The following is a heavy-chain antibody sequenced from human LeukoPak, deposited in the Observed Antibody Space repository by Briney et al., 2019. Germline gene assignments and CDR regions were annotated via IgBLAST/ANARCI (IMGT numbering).Heavy chain of an antibody. J-gene: IGHJ4*02. CDR1: GFTFSSYS. Sequence: GGSLRLSCAASGFTFSSYSMNWVRQAPGKGLEWVSSISSSSYIYYADSVKGRFTISRDNAKNSLYLQMNSLRAEDTAVYYCAKHSGSYYPFDYWGQGTLVTVSS. CDR2: ISSSSYI. CDR3: AKHSGSYYPFDY. V-gene: IGHV3-21*04. D-gene: IGHD1-26*01.